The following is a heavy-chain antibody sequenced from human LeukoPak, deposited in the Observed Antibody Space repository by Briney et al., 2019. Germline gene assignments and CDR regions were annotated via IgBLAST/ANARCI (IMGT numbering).Heavy chain of an antibody. Sequence: SETLSLTCTVSGGSISSYYWSWIRKPPGKGLDGIGYIYYSGSTNYNPSLKSRVTISVDTSKNQFSLKLSSVTAADTAVYYCARQGLRRYYFDYWGQGTLVTVSS. CDR1: GGSISSYY. CDR3: ARQGLRRYYFDY. D-gene: IGHD4-17*01. CDR2: IYYSGST. V-gene: IGHV4-59*08. J-gene: IGHJ4*02.